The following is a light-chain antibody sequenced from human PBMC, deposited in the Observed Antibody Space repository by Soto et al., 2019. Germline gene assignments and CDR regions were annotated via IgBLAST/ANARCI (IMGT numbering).Light chain of an antibody. CDR3: QQYNNWPPLT. J-gene: IGKJ4*01. Sequence: EIVMTQSPATLSVSPGERATISCRASQSVSSNVAWYQQKPGQAPRLLIYGASTRATGIPARFSGSRSGTEFSLTNSRLLSEDFAVYYCQQYNNWPPLTFGGGTKVDIK. V-gene: IGKV3-15*01. CDR2: GAS. CDR1: QSVSSN.